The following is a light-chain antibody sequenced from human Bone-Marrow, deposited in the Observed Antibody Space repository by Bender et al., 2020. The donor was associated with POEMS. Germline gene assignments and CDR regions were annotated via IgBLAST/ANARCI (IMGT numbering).Light chain of an antibody. V-gene: IGLV2-23*01. CDR1: SSDVGGFNL. CDR3: CSYARSNTMI. J-gene: IGLJ1*01. CDR2: EGT. Sequence: QSVLTQPASVSGSPGQSITISCTGSSSDVGGFNLVSWYQQHPGKVPKLIIYEGTKRPPGVSFRFSGSKSGNTDSLTISGLQAEDEADYYCCSYARSNTMIFGSGTKVTVL.